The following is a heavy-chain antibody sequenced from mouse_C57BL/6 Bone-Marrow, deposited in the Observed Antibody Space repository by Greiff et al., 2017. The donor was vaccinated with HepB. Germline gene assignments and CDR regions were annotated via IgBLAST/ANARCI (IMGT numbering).Heavy chain of an antibody. Sequence: QVQLQQSGAELVRPGPSVKVSCKASGYSFTNYLIEWVKQRPGQGLEWIGVINPGSGGTNYNEKFKGKATLTADKSSSTAYMQLSSLTSEDSAVYFCSRSVAFAYWGQGTLVTVSA. CDR1: GYSFTNYL. V-gene: IGHV1-54*01. D-gene: IGHD1-1*02. CDR2: INPGSGGT. J-gene: IGHJ3*01. CDR3: SRSVAFAY.